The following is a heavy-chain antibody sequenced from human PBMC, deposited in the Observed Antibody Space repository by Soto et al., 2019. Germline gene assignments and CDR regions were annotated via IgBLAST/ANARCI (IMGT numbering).Heavy chain of an antibody. J-gene: IGHJ6*02. CDR2: ISAHNGTT. D-gene: IGHD6-13*01. CDR1: GYTFTSIG. Sequence: GASVKVTCKASGYTFTSIGMSWPQQSPEQGLEWMGWISAHNGTTTYAQKLPARLTMTTDTSTSTAYMELRSLRSDDPAVYYCARNAAGVRDYYHGMDVWGQGTTVTVSS. V-gene: IGHV1-18*01. CDR3: ARNAAGVRDYYHGMDV.